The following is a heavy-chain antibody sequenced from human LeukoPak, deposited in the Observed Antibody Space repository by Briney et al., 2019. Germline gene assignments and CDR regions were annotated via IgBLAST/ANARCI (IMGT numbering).Heavy chain of an antibody. J-gene: IGHJ4*02. CDR2: SDPNSGAT. Sequence: ASVKVSCKTSGYTFTSYYIHWLRQAPGQGFEWVGWSDPNSGATKYEHFQGRVTMTRDTSISTVYMELSRLRSDDTAVYYCAGAPGRTSYSDSGAYYFFDYWAQGTLVTVSS. CDR1: GYTFTSYY. D-gene: IGHD3-22*01. V-gene: IGHV1-2*02. CDR3: AGAPGRTSYSDSGAYYFFDY.